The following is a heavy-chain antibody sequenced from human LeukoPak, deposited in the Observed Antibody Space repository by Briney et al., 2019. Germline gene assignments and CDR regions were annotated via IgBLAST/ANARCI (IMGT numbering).Heavy chain of an antibody. CDR1: GYSISSGYY. CDR3: ARARGEMVDY. J-gene: IGHJ4*02. Sequence: SETLSLTCTVSGYSISSGYYWGWIRQPPGKGLEWIGSIYHSGSTYYNPSLKSRVAISVDTSKNQFSLKLSSVTAADTAVYYCARARGEMVDYWGQGTLVTVSS. D-gene: IGHD5-24*01. CDR2: IYHSGST. V-gene: IGHV4-38-2*02.